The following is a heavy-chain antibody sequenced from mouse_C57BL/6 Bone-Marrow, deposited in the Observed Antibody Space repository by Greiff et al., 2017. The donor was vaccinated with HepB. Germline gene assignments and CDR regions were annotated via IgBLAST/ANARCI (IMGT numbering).Heavy chain of an antibody. CDR1: GYAFTNYL. D-gene: IGHD2-3*01. CDR2: INPGSGGT. CDR3: ARSRDDGYYLDY. J-gene: IGHJ2*01. Sequence: VQLQESGAELVRPGTSVKVSCKASGYAFTNYLIEWVKQRPGQGLEWIGVINPGSGGTNYNEKFKGKATLTADKSSSTAYMQLSSLTSEDSAVYFCARSRDDGYYLDYWGQGTTLTVSS. V-gene: IGHV1-54*01.